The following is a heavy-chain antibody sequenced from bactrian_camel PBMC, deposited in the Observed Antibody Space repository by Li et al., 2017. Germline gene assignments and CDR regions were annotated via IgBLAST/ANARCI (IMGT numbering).Heavy chain of an antibody. J-gene: IGHJ4*01. CDR3: AGVERERLCRWTEFSY. CDR2: IYTVGDNA. D-gene: IGHD4*01. CDR1: GAPFDGGD. Sequence: HVQLVESGGGSVETGGSLKLSCTTSGAPFDGGDMGWYRQAPGQEREGVGFIYTVGDNAYYNKPVEGRFTISQDKAKNTVYLQMDSLEPEDTATYYCAGVERERLCRWTEFSYWGQGTQVTVS. V-gene: IGHV3S61*01.